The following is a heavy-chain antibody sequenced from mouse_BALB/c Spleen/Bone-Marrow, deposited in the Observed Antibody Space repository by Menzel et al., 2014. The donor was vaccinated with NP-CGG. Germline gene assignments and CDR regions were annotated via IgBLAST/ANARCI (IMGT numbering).Heavy chain of an antibody. J-gene: IGHJ3*01. CDR1: GYTFTSYY. D-gene: IGHD2-13*01. CDR2: INPSNGGT. Sequence: QVQLQHFGAELVKPGASVKLSCKASGYTFTSYYMYWVKQRPGQGLEWIGEINPSNGGTNFNEKFKSKATLTVDKSSSTAYMQLSSLTSEDSAVYYCTREGDSPFAYWGQGTLVTVSA. CDR3: TREGDSPFAY. V-gene: IGHV1S81*02.